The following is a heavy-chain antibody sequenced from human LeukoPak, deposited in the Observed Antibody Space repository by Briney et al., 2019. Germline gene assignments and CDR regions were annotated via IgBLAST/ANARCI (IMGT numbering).Heavy chain of an antibody. V-gene: IGHV1-69*01. J-gene: IGHJ6*03. CDR2: IIPIFGTA. CDR3: ARMTTTGSFYYYNYIDV. Sequence: SVKVSCKASGGTFSSYAISWVRQAPGQGLEWMGGIIPIFGTANYAQKFQGRVTITADESTSTDYMELSSLRSEDTALYYCARMTTTGSFYYYNYIDVWGKETTVTVSS. CDR1: GGTFSSYA. D-gene: IGHD4-11*01.